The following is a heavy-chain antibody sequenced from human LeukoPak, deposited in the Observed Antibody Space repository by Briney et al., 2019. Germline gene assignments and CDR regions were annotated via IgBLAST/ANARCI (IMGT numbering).Heavy chain of an antibody. CDR1: GFTFSSYA. CDR2: ISYDGSNK. CDR3: ARDSVYGLPRDAFDL. J-gene: IGHJ3*01. Sequence: GSLRLSCAASGFTFSSYAMQWVRQAPGKGLEVVAVISYDGSNKYYADSVKGRFFISRDNSKNTMYLQMSSLRAEDTAVYYCARDSVYGLPRDAFDLWGQGTMVTVSS. D-gene: IGHD5-12*01. V-gene: IGHV3-30*15.